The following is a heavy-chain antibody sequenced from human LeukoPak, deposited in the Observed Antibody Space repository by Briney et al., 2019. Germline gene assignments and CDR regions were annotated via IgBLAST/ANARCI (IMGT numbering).Heavy chain of an antibody. V-gene: IGHV3-23*01. J-gene: IGHJ5*02. Sequence: GGSLRLSCAASGFTFSSYAMSWVRQAPGKGLEWVSGISGSGGSTYCADSVKGRFTISRDNSKNTLYLQMNSLRAEDTAVYYCASFVAAAGYNWFDPWGQGTLVTVSS. D-gene: IGHD6-13*01. CDR1: GFTFSSYA. CDR3: ASFVAAAGYNWFDP. CDR2: ISGSGGST.